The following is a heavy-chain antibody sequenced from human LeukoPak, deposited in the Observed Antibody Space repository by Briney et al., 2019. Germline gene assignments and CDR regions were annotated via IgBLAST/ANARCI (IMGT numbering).Heavy chain of an antibody. V-gene: IGHV3-66*02. J-gene: IGHJ4*02. Sequence: GGSLRLSCAASGFTVGSNYMSWVRQAPGKGLEWVSVIYSGGSTYYADSVKGRFTISRDNSKNTLYLQMNSLRAEDTAVYYCASEGLRFLEWLYFDYWGQGTLVTVSS. CDR1: GFTVGSNY. D-gene: IGHD3-3*01. CDR3: ASEGLRFLEWLYFDY. CDR2: IYSGGST.